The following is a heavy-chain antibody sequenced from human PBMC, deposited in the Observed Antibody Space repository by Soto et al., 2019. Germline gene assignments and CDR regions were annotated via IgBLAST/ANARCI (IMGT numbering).Heavy chain of an antibody. V-gene: IGHV4-38-2*01. CDR2: IHHTGST. CDR1: GYSISSGFY. D-gene: IGHD6-6*01. CDR3: GRGYSRSPGRAYLLDY. Sequence: SETLSLTCVVSGYSISSGFYWGWIRQSPGKGLEWIGNIHHTGSTYYNPSLKSRVTISVDTYKNQFSLNLSSVTAAHTALYYCGRGYSRSPGRAYLLDYWGQGTMVTVSS. J-gene: IGHJ4*01.